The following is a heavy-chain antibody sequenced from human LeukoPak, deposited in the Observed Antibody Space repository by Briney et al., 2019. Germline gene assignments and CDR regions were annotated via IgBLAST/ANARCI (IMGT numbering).Heavy chain of an antibody. D-gene: IGHD3-10*01. J-gene: IGHJ5*02. Sequence: GGSLRLSCSASGFTFSTSAMHWVRQAPGKGLEYVSAITSNGGSTYYADSVKGRFTISRDNSKNTLHLQMSSLRAEDTAVYYCVGVRWFGGSNWFDPWGQGTLVTVSS. CDR2: ITSNGGST. V-gene: IGHV3-64D*09. CDR1: GFTFSTSA. CDR3: VGVRWFGGSNWFDP.